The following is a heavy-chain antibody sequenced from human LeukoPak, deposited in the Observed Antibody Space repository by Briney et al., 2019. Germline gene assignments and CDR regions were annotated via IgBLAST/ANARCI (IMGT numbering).Heavy chain of an antibody. J-gene: IGHJ5*02. D-gene: IGHD1-14*01. V-gene: IGHV5-51*01. CDR2: VYPAGSRI. Sequence: GESLKISCKGSEYDFANYWIGWVRQMPGKGLEWMGIVYPAGSRIHYSPSFQGQVTMSVDSSISTAYLQWTSLKASDTAMYFCARRKFSDTWFDPWGQGTLVIVSS. CDR3: ARRKFSDTWFDP. CDR1: EYDFANYW.